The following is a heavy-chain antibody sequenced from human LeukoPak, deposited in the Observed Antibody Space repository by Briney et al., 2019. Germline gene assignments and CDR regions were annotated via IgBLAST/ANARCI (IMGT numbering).Heavy chain of an antibody. D-gene: IGHD2-8*01. V-gene: IGHV3-30*03. CDR3: ARVTIVLMVYAPFDY. CDR2: ISYDGSNK. CDR1: GFTFSSCG. Sequence: PGGSLRLSCAASGFTFSSCGMHWVRQAPGKGLEWVAVISYDGSNKYYADSVKGRFTISRDNSKNTLYLQMNSLRAEDTAVYYCARVTIVLMVYAPFDYWGQGTLVTVSS. J-gene: IGHJ4*02.